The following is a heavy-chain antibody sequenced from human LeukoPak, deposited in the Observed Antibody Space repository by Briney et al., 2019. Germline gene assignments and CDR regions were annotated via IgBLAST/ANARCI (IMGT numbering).Heavy chain of an antibody. J-gene: IGHJ5*02. CDR2: INHSGST. V-gene: IGHV4-34*01. CDR3: ARDLNWNDR. CDR1: GFTFSNYA. Sequence: GSLRLSCAASGFTFSNYAMHWVRQAPGKGLEWIGEINHSGSTNYNPSLKSRVTISVDTSKNQFSLKLSSVTAADTAVYYCARDLNWNDRWGQGTLVTVSS.